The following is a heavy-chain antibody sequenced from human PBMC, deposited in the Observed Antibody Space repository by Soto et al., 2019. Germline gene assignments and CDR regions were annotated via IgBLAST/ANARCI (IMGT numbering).Heavy chain of an antibody. Sequence: GGSLRLSCAASGFTFSSYGMHWVRQAPGKGLEWVAVIWYDGSNKYYADSVKGRFTISRDNSKNTLYLQMNSLRAEDTAVYYCARDGRLTGPYYYYMDVWGNGTTVTVSS. V-gene: IGHV3-33*01. J-gene: IGHJ6*03. CDR1: GFTFSSYG. CDR2: IWYDGSNK. CDR3: ARDGRLTGPYYYYMDV. D-gene: IGHD1-20*01.